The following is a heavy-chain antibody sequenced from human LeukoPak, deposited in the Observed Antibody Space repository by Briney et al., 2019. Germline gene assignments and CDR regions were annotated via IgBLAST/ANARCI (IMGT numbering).Heavy chain of an antibody. J-gene: IGHJ4*02. CDR3: AKHLWRDLLWFGEGYYFGY. Sequence: GGSLRLSCAASGFIFSDYWMHWVRQTPGKGLVWVSRINSDGSSTSYADSVKGRFTISRDNAKNTLYLQMNSLRAEDTAVYYCAKHLWRDLLWFGEGYYFGYWGQGTLVTVSS. CDR2: INSDGSST. V-gene: IGHV3-74*01. D-gene: IGHD3-10*01. CDR1: GFIFSDYW.